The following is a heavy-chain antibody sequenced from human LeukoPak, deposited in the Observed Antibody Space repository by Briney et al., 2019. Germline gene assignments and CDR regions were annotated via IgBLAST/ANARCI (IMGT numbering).Heavy chain of an antibody. D-gene: IGHD4-17*01. CDR1: VYTFTSYG. J-gene: IGHJ4*02. CDR2: ISAYNGNT. Sequence: ASVKVSCKASVYTFTSYGISWVRQAPGQGLEWMGWISAYNGNTNYAQKLQGRVTMTTDTSTSTAYMELRSLRSDDTAVYYCARGKGPYGDFPFDYWGQGTLVTVSS. CDR3: ARGKGPYGDFPFDY. V-gene: IGHV1-18*01.